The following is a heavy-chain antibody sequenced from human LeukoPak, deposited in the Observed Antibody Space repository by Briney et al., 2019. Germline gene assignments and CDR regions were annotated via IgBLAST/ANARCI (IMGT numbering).Heavy chain of an antibody. J-gene: IGHJ5*02. CDR1: GFTFSTYA. CDR2: IGNIGGSA. V-gene: IGHV3-23*01. D-gene: IGHD2-8*01. CDR3: AKDVRRCNGACT. Sequence: GGSLRLSCAASGFTFSTYAMSWVRQAPGKGPEWVSAIGNIGGSAYYADSVKGRFTISRDNSKNTLYLQMTSLRAEDTAVYYCAKDVRRCNGACTWGQGTLVTVSS.